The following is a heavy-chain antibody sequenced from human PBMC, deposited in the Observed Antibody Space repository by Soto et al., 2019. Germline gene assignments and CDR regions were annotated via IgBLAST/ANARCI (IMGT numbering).Heavy chain of an antibody. CDR3: AIGIKWELPLDC. D-gene: IGHD1-26*01. CDR1: GFTFSSYA. J-gene: IGHJ4*02. V-gene: IGHV3-23*01. CDR2: ISGSGGKK. Sequence: EVQLLESGGGLVQPGGSLRLSCAASGFTFSSYAMSWVRQAPGKGLEWVSAISGSGGKKYYEDSVKGRFTISRDDSKNKLYLKMNSLRAEDTAVYYCAIGIKWELPLDCWGQGTLVTVSS.